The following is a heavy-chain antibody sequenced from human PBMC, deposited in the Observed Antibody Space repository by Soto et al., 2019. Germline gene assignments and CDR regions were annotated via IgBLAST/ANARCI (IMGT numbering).Heavy chain of an antibody. CDR2: IWYDGSNK. CDR3: ARAITMVRGVLYYGMDV. Sequence: QVQLVESGGGVVQPGRSLRLSCAASGFTFSSYGMHWVRQAPGKGLEWVAVIWYDGSNKYYADSVKGRFTISRDNSKNTLYLQMNSLRAEDTAVYYCARAITMVRGVLYYGMDVWGQGTTVTVSS. D-gene: IGHD3-10*01. CDR1: GFTFSSYG. J-gene: IGHJ6*02. V-gene: IGHV3-33*01.